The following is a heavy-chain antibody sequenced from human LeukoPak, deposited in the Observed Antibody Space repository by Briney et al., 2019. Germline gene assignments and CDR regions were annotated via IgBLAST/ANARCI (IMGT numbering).Heavy chain of an antibody. J-gene: IGHJ6*02. CDR3: AKGVAGQYYALDV. Sequence: PGRSLRLSCVASGFTYDFSFDDYGMHWVRQVPGKGLEWVSGIPWHGASAAYADSVKDRFTISRDNAKKSLYPQMDSLRTEDTALYYCAKGVAGQYYALDVWGQGTTVTVSS. CDR1: GFTYDFSFDDYG. V-gene: IGHV3-9*01. CDR2: IPWHGASA. D-gene: IGHD3-10*01.